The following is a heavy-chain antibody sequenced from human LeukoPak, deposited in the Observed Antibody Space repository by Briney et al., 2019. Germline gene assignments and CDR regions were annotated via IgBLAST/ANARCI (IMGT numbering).Heavy chain of an antibody. CDR1: GYTFTSYG. CDR2: ISAYNGNT. D-gene: IGHD3-10*01. V-gene: IGHV1-18*01. Sequence: ASVKVSCKASGYTFTSYGISWVRQAPGQGLEWMGWISAYNGNTNYAQKLQGRVTITADKSTSTAYMELSSLRFEDTAVYYCARDDRSIGFGELLSYGMDVWGQGTTVTVSS. CDR3: ARDDRSIGFGELLSYGMDV. J-gene: IGHJ6*02.